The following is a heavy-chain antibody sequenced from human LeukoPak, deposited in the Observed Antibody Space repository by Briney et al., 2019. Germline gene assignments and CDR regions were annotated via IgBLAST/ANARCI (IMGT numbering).Heavy chain of an antibody. CDR1: GYTFTGYY. CDR2: INPNSGGT. D-gene: IGHD5-24*01. CDR3: ARALGESVVEMATLHFDY. V-gene: IGHV1-2*02. J-gene: IGHJ4*02. Sequence: ASVKVSCKASGYTFTGYYMHWVRQAPGQGLEWMGWINPNSGGTNYAQKFQGRVTMTRDTSISTAYMELSRLRSDDTAVYYCARALGESVVEMATLHFDYRGQGNLVTVSS.